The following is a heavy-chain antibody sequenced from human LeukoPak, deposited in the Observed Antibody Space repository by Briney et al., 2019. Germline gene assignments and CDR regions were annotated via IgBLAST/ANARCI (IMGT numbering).Heavy chain of an antibody. V-gene: IGHV3-23*01. J-gene: IGHJ4*02. CDR2: ISGSGGST. D-gene: IGHD6-19*01. CDR3: AKTLSIAVAGLYYFDY. CDR1: GFTFGSYA. Sequence: GGSLRLSCAASGFTFGSYAMSWVRQAPGKGLEWVSAISGSGGSTYYADSVKGRFTISRDNSKNTLYLQMNSLRAEDTAVYYCAKTLSIAVAGLYYFDYWGQGTLVTVSS.